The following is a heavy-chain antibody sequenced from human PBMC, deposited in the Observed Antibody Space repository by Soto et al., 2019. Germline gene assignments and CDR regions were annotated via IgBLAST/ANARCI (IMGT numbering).Heavy chain of an antibody. CDR2: IDPSDSYT. V-gene: IGHV5-10-1*01. CDR3: ARRPECSSYYHYYAMDV. D-gene: IGHD3-10*02. CDR1: GYSFTSYW. Sequence: GESLKISCKGSGYSFTSYWINWVRQMPGKGLEWMGRIDPSDSYTNYSPSFQGHVTISADKSISTAYLQWSSLKASDTAMYYCARRPECSSYYHYYAMDVWCQGITVTVSS. J-gene: IGHJ6*02.